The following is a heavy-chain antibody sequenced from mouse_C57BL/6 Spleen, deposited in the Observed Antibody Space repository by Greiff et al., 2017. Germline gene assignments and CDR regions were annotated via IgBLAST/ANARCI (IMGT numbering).Heavy chain of an antibody. CDR1: GFNIKDYY. Sequence: VQLKESGAELVRPGASVKLSCTASGFNIKDYYMHWVKKRPEQGLEWIGRIDPEDGDTEYAPQFQGKATMTADTSSNTAYLQLSSLTSEDTAVYYCTTDDYASWYFDVWGTGTTGTVSS. CDR3: TTDDYASWYFDV. V-gene: IGHV14-1*01. J-gene: IGHJ1*03. CDR2: IDPEDGDT. D-gene: IGHD2-4*01.